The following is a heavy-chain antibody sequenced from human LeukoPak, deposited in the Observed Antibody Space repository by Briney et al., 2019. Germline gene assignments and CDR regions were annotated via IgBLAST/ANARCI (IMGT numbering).Heavy chain of an antibody. CDR3: ARATMVRGVIWFDP. Sequence: ASVKVSCKASGYTFTSYDINWVRQATGHGREWMGWMNPNSGNTGYAQKFQGRVTMTRNTSISTAYMELSSLRSEDTAVYYCARATMVRGVIWFDPWGQGTLVTVSS. CDR2: MNPNSGNT. J-gene: IGHJ5*02. V-gene: IGHV1-8*01. D-gene: IGHD3-10*01. CDR1: GYTFTSYD.